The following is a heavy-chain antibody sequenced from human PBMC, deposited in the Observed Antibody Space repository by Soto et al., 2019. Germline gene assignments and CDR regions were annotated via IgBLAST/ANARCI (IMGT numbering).Heavy chain of an antibody. Sequence: QVQLVQSGAEVKKPGSSVKVSCKASGGTFSSYAISWVRQAPGQGLEWMGGIIPIFGTANYAQKFQGRVTFTADEATSTADRELSSLRSQDTAVYYCASWIQLWFGNDYWGQGTLVTVSS. CDR1: GGTFSSYA. D-gene: IGHD5-18*01. CDR2: IIPIFGTA. V-gene: IGHV1-69*01. CDR3: ASWIQLWFGNDY. J-gene: IGHJ4*02.